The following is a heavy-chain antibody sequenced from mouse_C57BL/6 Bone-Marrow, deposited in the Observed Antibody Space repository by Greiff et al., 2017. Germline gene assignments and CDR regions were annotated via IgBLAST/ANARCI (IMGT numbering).Heavy chain of an antibody. CDR1: GFNIKDDY. CDR2: IDPENGDT. V-gene: IGHV14-4*01. Sequence: EVQLQQSGAELVRPGASVKLSCTASGFNIKDDYMHWVKQRTEQGLEWIGWIDPENGDTEYASKFQGKATITADTSSNTAYLQLSSLTSEDTAVYYCTTGYYGSSYSYWGQGTTLTVSS. CDR3: TTGYYGSSYSY. J-gene: IGHJ2*01. D-gene: IGHD1-1*01.